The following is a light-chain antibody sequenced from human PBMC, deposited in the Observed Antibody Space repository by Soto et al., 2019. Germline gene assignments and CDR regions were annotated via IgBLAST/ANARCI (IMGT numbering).Light chain of an antibody. CDR1: QSMSSY. CDR3: QQSYSTPDT. Sequence: DIQMTQSPSSLSASVGDRVTITCRASQSMSSYLNWYQQKPGKAPKLLISAASSLQSGVPSRFSGSGSETDFNITISSLQPEDFATYYFQQSYSTPDTFGPGPKVDIK. J-gene: IGKJ3*01. CDR2: AAS. V-gene: IGKV1-39*01.